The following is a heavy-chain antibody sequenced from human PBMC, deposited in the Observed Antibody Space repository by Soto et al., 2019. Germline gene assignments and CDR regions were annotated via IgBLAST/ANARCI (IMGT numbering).Heavy chain of an antibody. CDR3: AKGLVEYGDYGNFDY. D-gene: IGHD4-17*01. J-gene: IGHJ4*02. V-gene: IGHV3-23*01. CDR2: ISGSGGST. CDR1: GFTFSSYA. Sequence: EVQLLESGGGLVQPGGSLRLSCAASGFTFSSYAMRWVRQAPGTGLEWVSAISGSGGSTYYADSVKGRFTISRDTSKNTLDLQMNSLRAEDTAVYYCAKGLVEYGDYGNFDYWGQGTLVPVSS.